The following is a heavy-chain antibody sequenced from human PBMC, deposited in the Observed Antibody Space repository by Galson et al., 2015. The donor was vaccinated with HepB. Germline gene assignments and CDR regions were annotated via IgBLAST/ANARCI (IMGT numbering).Heavy chain of an antibody. J-gene: IGHJ6*02. V-gene: IGHV1-18*04. CDR2: ISAYNGNT. CDR3: ARVQRITIFGVVMDTFPYGMDV. CDR1: GSTFTSYG. D-gene: IGHD3-3*01. Sequence: SVKVSCKASGSTFTSYGISWVRQAPGQGLEWMGWISAYNGNTNYAQKLQGRVTMTTDTSTSTAYMELRSLRSDDTAVYYCARVQRITIFGVVMDTFPYGMDVWGQGTTVTVSS.